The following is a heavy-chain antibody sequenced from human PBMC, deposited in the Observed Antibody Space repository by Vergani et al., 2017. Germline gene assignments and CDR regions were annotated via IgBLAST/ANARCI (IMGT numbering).Heavy chain of an antibody. J-gene: IGHJ5*02. CDR2: IYTSGST. CDR3: ARENDFWRGPESYNWFDP. CDR1: GGSISSGSYY. V-gene: IGHV4-61*02. Sequence: QVQLQESGPGLVKPSQTLSLTCTVSGGSISSGSYYWSWIRQPAGKGLEWIGRIYTSGSTNYNPSLKSRVTISVDTSKNQFSLKLSFVTAADTAVYSCARENDFWRGPESYNWFDPWGQGTLVTVSS. D-gene: IGHD3-3*01.